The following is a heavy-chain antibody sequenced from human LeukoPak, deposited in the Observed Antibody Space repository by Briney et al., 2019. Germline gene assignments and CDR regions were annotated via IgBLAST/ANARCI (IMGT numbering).Heavy chain of an antibody. J-gene: IGHJ4*02. V-gene: IGHV3-7*01. Sequence: GGSLRLSCAASGFTLSNYWMTWVRQAPGKGLEWVANIKQDGSEQYYVDSLKGRFTISRGNAKNSLYLQMNILRAEDTAVYYCARERASEGYSKAPPFDYWGQGALVTVSS. D-gene: IGHD3-10*01. CDR3: ARERASEGYSKAPPFDY. CDR1: GFTLSNYW. CDR2: IKQDGSEQ.